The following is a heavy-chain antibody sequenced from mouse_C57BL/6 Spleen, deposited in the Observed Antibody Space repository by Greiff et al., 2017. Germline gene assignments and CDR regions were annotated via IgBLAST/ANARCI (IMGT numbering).Heavy chain of an antibody. CDR3: ARQGYYGTAWFAY. Sequence: EVKLVESGGDLVKPGGSLTLSCAASGFTFSSYGMSWVRQTPDKRLEWVATISSGGSYTYYPASVKGRFTISRDNAKNTLYLQMSSLKSEDTAMYYCARQGYYGTAWFAYWGQGTLVTVSA. D-gene: IGHD1-1*01. J-gene: IGHJ3*01. CDR1: GFTFSSYG. V-gene: IGHV5-6*01. CDR2: ISSGGSYT.